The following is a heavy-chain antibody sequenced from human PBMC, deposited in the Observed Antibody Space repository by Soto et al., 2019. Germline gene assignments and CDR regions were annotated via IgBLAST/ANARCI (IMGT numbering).Heavy chain of an antibody. CDR3: ARGMAAAGNWFDP. D-gene: IGHD6-13*01. Sequence: GGSLRLSCAASGFTVSSNYMSWVRQAPGKGLEWVSVIYSGGSTYYADSVKGRFTISRDNSKNTLYLQMNGLRAEDTAVYYCARGMAAAGNWFDPWGQGTLVTVSS. CDR2: IYSGGST. CDR1: GFTVSSNY. J-gene: IGHJ5*02. V-gene: IGHV3-53*01.